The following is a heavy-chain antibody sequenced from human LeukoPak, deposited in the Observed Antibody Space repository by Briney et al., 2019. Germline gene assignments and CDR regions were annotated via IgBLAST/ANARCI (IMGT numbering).Heavy chain of an antibody. CDR1: GFTFSSHS. D-gene: IGHD6-13*01. J-gene: IGHJ4*02. V-gene: IGHV3-21*01. Sequence: GGSLRLSCAASGFTFSSHSLMWVRQAPGKGLEWVSSISPDSGYIYYADSVKGRFTISRDNAENSLFLQMNSLRAEDTAVYYCAPFSAVTHYYFDYWGQGTLVTVSS. CDR3: APFSAVTHYYFDY. CDR2: ISPDSGYI.